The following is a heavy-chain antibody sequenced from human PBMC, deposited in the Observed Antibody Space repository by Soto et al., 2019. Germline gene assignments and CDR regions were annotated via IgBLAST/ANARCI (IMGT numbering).Heavy chain of an antibody. J-gene: IGHJ4*02. CDR3: ARGGRVVVVTAALDY. Sequence: QVQLVQSGAEVKKPGASVKVSCKASGDTFTDYYIHWVRQAPGQGLEWMGTVNPSGGHTTYAQHFRSRRTRTRDTATSTLYVELTSLKSEDTAIYYCARGGRVVVVTAALDYWGQGTLVTVSS. CDR1: GDTFTDYY. V-gene: IGHV1-46*01. CDR2: VNPSGGHT. D-gene: IGHD2-21*02.